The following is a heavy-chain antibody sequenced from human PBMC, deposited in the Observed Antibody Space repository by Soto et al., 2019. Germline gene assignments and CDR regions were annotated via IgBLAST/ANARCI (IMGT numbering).Heavy chain of an antibody. V-gene: IGHV3-30*18. CDR2: ISYDGSNK. J-gene: IGHJ4*02. CDR3: AKDGGNSVFLDY. Sequence: PAWCHRHSGVAAEFTVLSCGRNMNSQAPGKGLEWVAVISYDGSNKYYADSVKGRFTISRDNSKNTLYLQMNSLRAEDTAVYYCAKDGGNSVFLDYWGQGTLVTVSS. CDR1: EFTVLSCG. D-gene: IGHD2-21*02.